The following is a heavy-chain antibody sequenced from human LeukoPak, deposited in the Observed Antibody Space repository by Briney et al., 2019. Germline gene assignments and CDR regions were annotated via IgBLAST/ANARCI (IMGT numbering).Heavy chain of an antibody. CDR1: GGSISSGGYY. Sequence: PSETLSLTCTVSGGSISSGGYYWSWIRQPPGKGLEWIGYIYHSGSTYYNPSLKSRVTISVDKSKNQFSLKLSSVTAADTAVYYCAREGWELPHDAFDIWGQGTMVTVSS. CDR2: IYHSGST. D-gene: IGHD1-26*01. J-gene: IGHJ3*02. CDR3: AREGWELPHDAFDI. V-gene: IGHV4-30-2*01.